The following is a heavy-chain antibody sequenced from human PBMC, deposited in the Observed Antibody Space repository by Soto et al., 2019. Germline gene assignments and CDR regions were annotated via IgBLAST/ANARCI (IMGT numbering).Heavy chain of an antibody. V-gene: IGHV3-30*18. CDR1: GFTFSSYG. CDR2: ISYDGSNK. J-gene: IGHJ6*02. CDR3: AKGGIAAAGPDLYGMDV. Sequence: GGSLRLSCAASGFTFSSYGMHWVRQAPGKGLEWVAVISYDGSNKYYADSVKGRFTISRDNSKNTLYLQMNSLRAEDTAVYYCAKGGIAAAGPDLYGMDVWGQGTTVTVSS. D-gene: IGHD6-13*01.